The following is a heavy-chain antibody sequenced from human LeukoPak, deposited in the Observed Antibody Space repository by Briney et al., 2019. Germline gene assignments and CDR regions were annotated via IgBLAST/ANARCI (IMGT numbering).Heavy chain of an antibody. CDR1: GGSISDYY. Sequence: KPSETLSLTCTVSGGSISDYYWNWIRQPPGKGLECIGYIYYSGSTTYNPSLKSRVTMSVDTAKNQFSLKLRSVTAADTAVYYCARGDFCSSSNCYLRPMDVWGKGTTVTVSS. CDR3: ARGDFCSSSNCYLRPMDV. D-gene: IGHD2-2*01. J-gene: IGHJ6*03. V-gene: IGHV4-59*01. CDR2: IYYSGST.